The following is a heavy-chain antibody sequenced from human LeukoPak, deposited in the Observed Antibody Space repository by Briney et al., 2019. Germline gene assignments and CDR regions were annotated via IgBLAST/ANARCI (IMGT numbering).Heavy chain of an antibody. V-gene: IGHV3-30*02. CDR1: GFTFSSYG. CDR3: ASAPGRRYCSGGSCYKRFDY. Sequence: GGSLRLSCAASGFTFSSYGMNWVRQFPGKGLEWVAFIRYTGTDKYYADSVKGRFTVSRDNSKNTLYLQMNSLRPEDTAVYYCASAPGRRYCSGGSCYKRFDYWGQGTLVTVSS. D-gene: IGHD2-15*01. J-gene: IGHJ4*02. CDR2: IRYTGTDK.